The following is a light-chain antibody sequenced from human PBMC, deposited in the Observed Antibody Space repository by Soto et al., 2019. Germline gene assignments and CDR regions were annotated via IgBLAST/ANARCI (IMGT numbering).Light chain of an antibody. CDR3: RSYTRSSTLTV. CDR1: SSDVGAYNY. J-gene: IGLJ2*01. CDR2: DVS. Sequence: QSALTQPASVSGSPGQSITISCTGTSSDVGAYNYVSWYQQHPGKAPKLMIYDVSNRPSGVSNRFSGSKSGNTASLTISGLQAEDEADYYCRSYTRSSTLTVFGGGTKLTVL. V-gene: IGLV2-14*01.